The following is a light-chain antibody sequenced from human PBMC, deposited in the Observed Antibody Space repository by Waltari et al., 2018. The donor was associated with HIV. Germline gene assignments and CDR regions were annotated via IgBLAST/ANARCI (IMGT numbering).Light chain of an antibody. Sequence: EIVLTQSPATLSLSPGERATLSCRARQSVRSYLAWYQQKPGQAPRLLIYDASNRATGIPARFSGSGSGTDFTLTISSLEPEDFAVYYCQQRSNWPPWTFGQGTKVESK. J-gene: IGKJ1*01. V-gene: IGKV3-11*01. CDR3: QQRSNWPPWT. CDR1: QSVRSY. CDR2: DAS.